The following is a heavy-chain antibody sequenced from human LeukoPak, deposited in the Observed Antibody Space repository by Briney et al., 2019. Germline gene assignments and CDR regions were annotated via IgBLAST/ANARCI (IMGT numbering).Heavy chain of an antibody. V-gene: IGHV1-46*01. CDR1: GYTFTSYY. CDR3: ARDGPNNLDY. CDR2: INPSGGST. J-gene: IGHJ4*02. Sequence: ASVKVSCKASGYTFTSYYIHWVRQAPGQGLEWMGVINPSGGSTTYAQKFQGRVTMTRDTSTTTVYMELSSLISEDTAVYYCARDGPNNLDYWGQGTLVTVSS.